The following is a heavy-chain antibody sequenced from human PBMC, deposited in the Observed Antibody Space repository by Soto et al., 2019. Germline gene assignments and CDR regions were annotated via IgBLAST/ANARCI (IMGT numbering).Heavy chain of an antibody. Sequence: SQTLSLTCAISGDSVSSNSAAWNWIRQSPSRGLEWLGRTYYRSKWYNDYAVSVKSRITINPDTSKNQFSLQLNSVTPEDTAVYYCAREACSGGSCPAYYYDSSGYFPFDPWGQGTLVTVSS. CDR3: AREACSGGSCPAYYYDSSGYFPFDP. D-gene: IGHD3-22*01. V-gene: IGHV6-1*01. CDR1: GDSVSSNSAA. CDR2: TYYRSKWYN. J-gene: IGHJ5*02.